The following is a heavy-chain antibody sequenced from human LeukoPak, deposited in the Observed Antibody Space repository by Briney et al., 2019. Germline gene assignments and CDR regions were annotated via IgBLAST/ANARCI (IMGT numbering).Heavy chain of an antibody. CDR1: GGSLSGSG. CDR3: ARVPLRFMANDY. D-gene: IGHD3-3*01. Sequence: SETLSLTCAVYGGSLSGSGWNWIRQPPAKGLEWIGEINHSGSSNYNPSLKSRVTISVDTSKNQFSLKLSSVTAADTAIYYCARVPLRFMANDYWGQGTPVTVSS. J-gene: IGHJ4*02. CDR2: INHSGSS. V-gene: IGHV4-34*01.